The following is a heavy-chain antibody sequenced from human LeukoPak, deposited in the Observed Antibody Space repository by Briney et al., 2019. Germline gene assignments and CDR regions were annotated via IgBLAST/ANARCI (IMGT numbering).Heavy chain of an antibody. CDR2: IKQDGSEK. CDR1: GFTFSSSS. D-gene: IGHD3-10*01. CDR3: ARKAGDY. J-gene: IGHJ4*02. Sequence: PGGSLRLSCAASGFTFSSSSMNWVRQAPGKGLEWVANIKQDGSEKFYVDSVKGRFTISRDNAKNSLYLQMNSLRAEDTAVYYCARKAGDYWGQGTLVTVSS. V-gene: IGHV3-7*01.